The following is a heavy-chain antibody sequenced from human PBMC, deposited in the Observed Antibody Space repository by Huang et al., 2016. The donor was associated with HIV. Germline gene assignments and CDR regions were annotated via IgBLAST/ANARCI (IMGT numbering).Heavy chain of an antibody. J-gene: IGHJ4*02. CDR3: ARALAIAVFDS. Sequence: QVQLVESGGGVVQPGRSLRLSCAASGFIFSTYAIHWVRQAPGKGLEWVAVMSDEGSNKCFADSVKGRFTISRDNSKNTAHLQMNSLRPDDTAVYFCARALAIAVFDSWGQGTLVTVSS. V-gene: IGHV3-30-3*01. D-gene: IGHD6-19*01. CDR2: MSDEGSNK. CDR1: GFIFSTYA.